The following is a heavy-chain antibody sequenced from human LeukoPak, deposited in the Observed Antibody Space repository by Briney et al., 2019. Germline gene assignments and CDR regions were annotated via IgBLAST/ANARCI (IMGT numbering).Heavy chain of an antibody. D-gene: IGHD6-13*01. CDR3: ARAPQEQQLANWFDP. CDR2: IIPNSGGT. V-gene: IGHV1-2*02. Sequence: ASVKVSCKASGYTFTGYYMHWVRQAPGQGLEWMGWIIPNSGGTNYAQKFQGRVTMTRDTSISTAYMELSRLRSDDTAVYYSARAPQEQQLANWFDPWGQGTLVTVSS. CDR1: GYTFTGYY. J-gene: IGHJ5*02.